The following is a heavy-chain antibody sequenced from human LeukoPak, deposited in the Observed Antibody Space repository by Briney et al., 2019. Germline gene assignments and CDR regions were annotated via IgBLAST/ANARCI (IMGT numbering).Heavy chain of an antibody. V-gene: IGHV3-48*01. CDR3: ARPGSGDYGGEDY. Sequence: GGSLRLSCAASGFTFSSYSMNWVRQAPGKGLEWVSYISSSSSTIYYADSVKGRFTISRDNAKNSLYLQMNSLRAEDTAVYYCARPGSGDYGGEDYWGQGTLVTVSS. CDR2: ISSSSSTI. J-gene: IGHJ4*02. D-gene: IGHD4-17*01. CDR1: GFTFSSYS.